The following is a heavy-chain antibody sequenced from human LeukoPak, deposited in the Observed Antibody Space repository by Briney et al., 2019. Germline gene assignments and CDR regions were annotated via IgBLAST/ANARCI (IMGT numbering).Heavy chain of an antibody. D-gene: IGHD3-10*01. V-gene: IGHV4-59*01. CDR2: IYYSGST. CDR3: ARDAGSGSLSQFDY. CDR1: GGSISSYY. Sequence: SGTLSLTCTVSGGSISSYYWSWIRQPPGKGLEWIGYIYYSGSTNYNPSLKSRVTISVDSSKNQFSLKLSSVTAADTAVYYCARDAGSGSLSQFDYWGQGTLVTVSS. J-gene: IGHJ4*02.